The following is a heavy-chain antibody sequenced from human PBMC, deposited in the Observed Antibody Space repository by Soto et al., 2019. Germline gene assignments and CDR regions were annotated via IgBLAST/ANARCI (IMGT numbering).Heavy chain of an antibody. Sequence: SETLSLTCTVSGGSISSGGYYWSWIRQHPGKGLEWIVYIYYSGSTYYNPSLKSRVTISVDTYKNQFSLKLSSVTAADTAVYYCARDRPHYDFWSGYLDYYYYYGMDVWGQGTTVTVSS. CDR1: GGSISSGGYY. CDR2: IYYSGST. J-gene: IGHJ6*02. V-gene: IGHV4-31*03. D-gene: IGHD3-3*01. CDR3: ARDRPHYDFWSGYLDYYYYYGMDV.